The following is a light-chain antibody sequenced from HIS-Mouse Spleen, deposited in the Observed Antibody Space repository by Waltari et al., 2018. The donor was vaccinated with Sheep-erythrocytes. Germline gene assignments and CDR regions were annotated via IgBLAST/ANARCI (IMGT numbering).Light chain of an antibody. CDR3: QAWDSSTYV. CDR2: QDS. Sequence: SYDLTQPPSVYVSPGQTASITCSGDKLGDKYACWYQQKPGQSPVLVIYQDSKRPSGIPERFSGSNSGNTATLTISGTQAMDEADYYCQAWDSSTYVFGTGTKVTVL. V-gene: IGLV3-1*01. J-gene: IGLJ1*01. CDR1: KLGDKY.